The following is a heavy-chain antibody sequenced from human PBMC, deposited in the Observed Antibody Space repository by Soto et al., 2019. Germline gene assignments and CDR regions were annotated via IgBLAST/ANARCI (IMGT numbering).Heavy chain of an antibody. Sequence: SGPTLVNPTQTLTLTCTVSGFSLSNARMGVSWIRQPPGKALEWLAHIFSNDEKSYSTSLKSRLTISKDTSKSQVVLTMTNMDPVDTATYYCARVRYSSSWYIYYGMDVWGQGTTVTVSS. CDR1: GFSLSNARMG. V-gene: IGHV2-26*01. CDR3: ARVRYSSSWYIYYGMDV. J-gene: IGHJ6*02. D-gene: IGHD6-13*01. CDR2: IFSNDEK.